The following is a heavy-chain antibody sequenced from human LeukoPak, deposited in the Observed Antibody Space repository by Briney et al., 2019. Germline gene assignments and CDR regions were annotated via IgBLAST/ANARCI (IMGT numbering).Heavy chain of an antibody. V-gene: IGHV4-31*03. CDR2: IYYSGST. CDR1: GGSISSGGYY. Sequence: SETLSLTCTVSGGSISSGGYYWSWIRQHPGKGLEWIGYIYYSGSTYYNPSFKSRVTISVDTSKNQFSLKLSSVTAADTAVYYCAAKPGITGTTYYYYGMVVWGQGTTVTVSS. J-gene: IGHJ6*02. CDR3: AAKPGITGTTYYYYGMVV. D-gene: IGHD1-20*01.